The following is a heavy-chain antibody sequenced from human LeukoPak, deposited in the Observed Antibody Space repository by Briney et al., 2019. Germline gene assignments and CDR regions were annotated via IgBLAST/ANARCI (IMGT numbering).Heavy chain of an antibody. CDR1: GVTINSYY. CDR2: ISDKGTT. CDR3: ARRDAGWNYCDY. D-gene: IGHD6-19*01. V-gene: IGHV4-59*08. J-gene: IGHJ4*02. Sequence: SETLCLTCAVSGVTINSYYLSWIRQAPGRRLEWIGHISDKGTTKYNPSLKSRVIISADTSKNHLSLNLTSVFAADTAIYHCARRDAGWNYCDYWGQGILVTVSS.